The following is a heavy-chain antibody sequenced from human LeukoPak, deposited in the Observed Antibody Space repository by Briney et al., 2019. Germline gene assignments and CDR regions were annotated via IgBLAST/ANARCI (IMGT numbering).Heavy chain of an antibody. D-gene: IGHD4-17*01. CDR2: IYSGGST. CDR3: ARQLRYYYYYMDV. Sequence: GGSLRLSCAASGFTVSSNFMSWVRQAPGKGLEWVSVIYSGGSTYYADSVKGRFTISRDNAKNSLYLQMNSLRAEDTAVYYCARQLRYYYYYMDVWGKGTTVTVSS. V-gene: IGHV3-66*04. J-gene: IGHJ6*03. CDR1: GFTVSSNF.